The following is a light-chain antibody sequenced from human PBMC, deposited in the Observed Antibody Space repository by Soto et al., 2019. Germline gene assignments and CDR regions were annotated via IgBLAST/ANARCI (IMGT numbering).Light chain of an antibody. CDR1: QSVSSN. CDR2: DIS. J-gene: IGKJ4*01. CDR3: QQYNDWPLT. Sequence: EIVMTQSPATLSVSPGERATLSCSASQSVSSNLAWYQQKPGQAPSLLIYDISARATGIPTRFSGSGSGTEFTLTISSLQSEDFAVCYCQQYNDWPLTFGGGTKVEIK. V-gene: IGKV3D-15*01.